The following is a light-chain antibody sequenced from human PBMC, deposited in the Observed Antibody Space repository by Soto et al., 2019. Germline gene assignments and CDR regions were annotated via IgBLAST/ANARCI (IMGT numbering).Light chain of an antibody. J-gene: IGLJ3*02. Sequence: QSVLTQPPSTSGTPGQRVTISCSGSSSNIGSNTVNWYQQLPGTAPKLLIYSSNQRPSGVPDRFSGSKSGTSASLAISGLQSEDEADYYCEAWDDSLNGPVFSGGTKLTVL. CDR3: EAWDDSLNGPV. V-gene: IGLV1-44*01. CDR2: SSN. CDR1: SSNIGSNT.